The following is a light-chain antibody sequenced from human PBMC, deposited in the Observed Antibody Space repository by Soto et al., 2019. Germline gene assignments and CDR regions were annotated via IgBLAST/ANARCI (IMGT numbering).Light chain of an antibody. Sequence: EIVWTQSPGTLSLSPGERATLSCRASQSVSSSYLAWYQQKPGQAPRLLIYGASSRATGIPDRFSGSGSGTDFTLTISRLEPEDFAVYYCQQYGSSPRDFGPGTKVDIK. CDR3: QQYGSSPRD. CDR2: GAS. CDR1: QSVSSSY. J-gene: IGKJ3*01. V-gene: IGKV3-20*01.